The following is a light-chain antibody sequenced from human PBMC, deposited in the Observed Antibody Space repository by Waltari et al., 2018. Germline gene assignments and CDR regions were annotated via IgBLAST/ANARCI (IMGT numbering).Light chain of an antibody. CDR2: DTS. CDR3: QMYVRLPVT. V-gene: IGKV3-20*01. CDR1: QSVGSG. Sequence: EIVLTQSPGTLALSPGERATLSCRASQSVGSGLAWYQQKPGQAPRLLIYDTSTRATGIPDRFSGSGSGTDFSLTISRVEPEDFAVYYCQMYVRLPVTFGQGTKVEVK. J-gene: IGKJ1*01.